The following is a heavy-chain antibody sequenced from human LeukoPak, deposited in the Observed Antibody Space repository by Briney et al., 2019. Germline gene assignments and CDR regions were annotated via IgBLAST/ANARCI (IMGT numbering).Heavy chain of an antibody. CDR1: GFTFSSYW. Sequence: GGSLTLSCAASGFTFSSYWMNWVRQAPGKGLEWVANIKQDGSEKYYVDSVKGRFTISRDNAKNSLYLQMNSLRAEDTAVYYCARGSSGWYNAFDIWGQGTMVTVSS. V-gene: IGHV3-7*04. CDR2: IKQDGSEK. J-gene: IGHJ3*02. D-gene: IGHD6-19*01. CDR3: ARGSSGWYNAFDI.